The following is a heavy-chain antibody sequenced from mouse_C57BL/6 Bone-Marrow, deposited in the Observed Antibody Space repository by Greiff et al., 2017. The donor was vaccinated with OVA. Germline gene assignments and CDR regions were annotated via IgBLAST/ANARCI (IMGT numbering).Heavy chain of an antibody. CDR1: GYTFTSYW. CDR2: IHPNSGST. Sequence: QVQLQQPGAELVKPGASVKLSCKASGYTFTSYWMHWVKQRPGQGLEWIGMIHPNSGSTNYNEKFKSKATLTVDKSSSTAYMQSSILTSEDSAVYYCAPAGLYYSMDYWGQGTAVTVSS. D-gene: IGHD3-1*01. J-gene: IGHJ4*01. CDR3: APAGLYYSMDY. V-gene: IGHV1-64*01.